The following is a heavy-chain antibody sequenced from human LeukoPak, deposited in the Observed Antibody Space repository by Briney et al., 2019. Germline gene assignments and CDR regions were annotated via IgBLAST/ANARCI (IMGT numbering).Heavy chain of an antibody. V-gene: IGHV3-23*01. CDR1: GFIFSSYA. J-gene: IGHJ4*02. CDR2: ISGSGEST. D-gene: IGHD6-19*01. Sequence: GGSLRLSCAASGFIFSSYAMSWVRQAPGKGLEWVSGISGSGESTYYANSVKGRFSIDRDNSKNTLYLQLSSLRAEDTAIYYCVKDSQWLAYYYFDYWGQGIVVSVSS. CDR3: VKDSQWLAYYYFDY.